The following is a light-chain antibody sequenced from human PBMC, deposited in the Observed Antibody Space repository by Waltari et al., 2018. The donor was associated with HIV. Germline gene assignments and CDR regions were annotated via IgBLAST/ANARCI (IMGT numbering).Light chain of an antibody. CDR2: RND. CDR1: TSNIGSNY. V-gene: IGLV1-47*01. Sequence: SVVTQPPSASGTPGQRVTISCSGNTSNIGSNYVFWYQHLPGTAPKLLIHRNDQRPSGVPDRFSGSTSGTSASPAFSGRRSEDEADYYCLTWDDSLRGVVFGGGTKVAVL. J-gene: IGLJ2*01. CDR3: LTWDDSLRGVV.